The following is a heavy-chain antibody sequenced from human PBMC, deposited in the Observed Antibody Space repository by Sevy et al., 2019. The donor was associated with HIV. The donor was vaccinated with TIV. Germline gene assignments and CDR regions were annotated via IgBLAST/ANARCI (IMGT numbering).Heavy chain of an antibody. Sequence: ASVKVSCKASGFTFINSAMHWVRQARGQRLEWIGRIVVGSGNTNYAEKFQERVTVTRDKSTSTAYMELSSLRSEDTAVYYCAADQGAFDIWGQGTTVTVSS. J-gene: IGHJ3*02. V-gene: IGHV1-58*02. CDR3: AADQGAFDI. CDR1: GFTFINSA. CDR2: IVVGSGNT.